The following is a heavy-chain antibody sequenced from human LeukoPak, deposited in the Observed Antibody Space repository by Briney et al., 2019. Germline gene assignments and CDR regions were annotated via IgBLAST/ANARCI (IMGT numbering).Heavy chain of an antibody. Sequence: GGSLRLSCAASGFIFSNYWMAWVRQGPGEGPEWVANINQRGSEKYYVGSVRGRFTISRDNAKNSLDLQMNSLRVEDTAIYYCARLVVPPGNRGWYYEHWGQGTLVTVSS. D-gene: IGHD2-2*01. V-gene: IGHV3-7*03. J-gene: IGHJ4*02. CDR3: ARLVVPPGNRGWYYEH. CDR2: INQRGSEK. CDR1: GFIFSNYW.